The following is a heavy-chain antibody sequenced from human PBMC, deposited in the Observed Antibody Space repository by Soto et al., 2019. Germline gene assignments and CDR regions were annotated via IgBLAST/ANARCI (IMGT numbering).Heavy chain of an antibody. Sequence: GGSLRLCCVSSGFTFSMFWMPWVRQAPGKGLVWVSRANRCGRNTRYAYYVKGRFTISRDKANNTLYRQMNSLRVEDTAVYYCARDGYCSGGSFYGMDVWGQGTTVTVSS. D-gene: IGHD2-15*01. V-gene: IGHV3-74*01. CDR3: ARDGYCSGGSFYGMDV. CDR1: GFTFSMFW. J-gene: IGHJ6*02. CDR2: ANRCGRNT.